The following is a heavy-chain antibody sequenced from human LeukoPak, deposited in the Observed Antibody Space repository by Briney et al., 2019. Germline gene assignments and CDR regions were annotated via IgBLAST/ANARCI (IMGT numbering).Heavy chain of an antibody. CDR2: FYYSGNT. D-gene: IGHD3-10*01. J-gene: IGHJ4*02. Sequence: SETLSLTCTVSGVSITHYWGWIRQPPGKGLEWIGSFYYSGNTYYNSSLESRVTISVDTSKNQFSLKLTSVTAADTAVYYCARGRGMVRGVIGYWGQGTLVTVSS. V-gene: IGHV4-39*01. CDR3: ARGRGMVRGVIGY. CDR1: GVSITHY.